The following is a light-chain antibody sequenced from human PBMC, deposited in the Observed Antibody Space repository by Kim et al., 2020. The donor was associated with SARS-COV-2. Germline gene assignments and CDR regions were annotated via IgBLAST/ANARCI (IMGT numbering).Light chain of an antibody. V-gene: IGKV3-15*01. CDR3: QQYNNWPYT. J-gene: IGKJ2*01. Sequence: SMSQGERATLACRASQSVSSSLTWYQQKPGQAPRLLIYGASTRATGIRARFSGSGSGTEFTLTISSLQSEDFAVYYCQQYNNWPYTFGQGTKLEI. CDR1: QSVSSS. CDR2: GAS.